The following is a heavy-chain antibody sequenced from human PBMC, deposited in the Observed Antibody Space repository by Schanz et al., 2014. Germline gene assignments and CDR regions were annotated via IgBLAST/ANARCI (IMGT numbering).Heavy chain of an antibody. V-gene: IGHV3-7*01. CDR3: ARSGVDV. D-gene: IGHD3-10*01. Sequence: EVQLVESGGGLVQPGGSLRLSCAASGFTFSSYCINWVRQAPGKGLEWVANINQDGSEKYYVDSVKGRFTISRDNAKNSLYLQMKSLRAEDTAVYYCARSGVDVWGQGTTVTVSS. CDR2: INQDGSEK. J-gene: IGHJ6*02. CDR1: GFTFSSYC.